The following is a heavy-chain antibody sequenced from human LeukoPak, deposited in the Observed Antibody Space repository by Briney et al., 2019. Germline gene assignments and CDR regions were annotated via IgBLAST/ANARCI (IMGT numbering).Heavy chain of an antibody. Sequence: SETLSLTCAVYGGSFSGYYWSWICQPPGKGLEWIGEINHSGSTNYNPSLKSRVTISVDTSKNQFSLKLSSVTAADTAVYYCARGRHSSSWLYYYYYMDVWGKGTTVTVSS. CDR1: GGSFSGYY. D-gene: IGHD6-13*01. CDR2: INHSGST. CDR3: ARGRHSSSWLYYYYYMDV. J-gene: IGHJ6*03. V-gene: IGHV4-34*01.